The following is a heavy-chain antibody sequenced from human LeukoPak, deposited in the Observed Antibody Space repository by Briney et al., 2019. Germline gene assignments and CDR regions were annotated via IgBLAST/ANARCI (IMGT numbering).Heavy chain of an antibody. V-gene: IGHV4-59*01. J-gene: IGHJ4*02. D-gene: IGHD5-18*01. CDR1: GGSISSYY. CDR2: IYYSGST. Sequence: PSGTLSLTCTVSGGSISSYYWSWIRQPPGKGLEWIGYIYYSGSTNYNPSLKSRVTISVDTSKNQFSLKLSSVTAADTAVYYCARNTAMASFDYWGQGTLVTVSS. CDR3: ARNTAMASFDY.